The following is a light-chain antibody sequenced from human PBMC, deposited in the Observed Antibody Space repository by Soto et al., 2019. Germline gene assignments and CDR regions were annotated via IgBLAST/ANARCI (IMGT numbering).Light chain of an antibody. V-gene: IGLV7-46*01. CDR1: TGAVTSDHY. CDR3: LLSYGDARV. J-gene: IGLJ3*02. Sequence: QAVVTQEPSLTVSPGGTVTLTCGSATGAVTSDHYAYWFQQKPGQAPWTLIYVTTNRHSWTPARFSGSLLGGKAALTLSGAQPADEADYYCLLSYGDARVFGGGTKLTVL. CDR2: VTT.